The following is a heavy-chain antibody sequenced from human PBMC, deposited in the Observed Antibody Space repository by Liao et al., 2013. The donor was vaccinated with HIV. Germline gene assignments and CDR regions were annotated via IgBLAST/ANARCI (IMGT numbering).Heavy chain of an antibody. V-gene: IGHV4-30-4*01. CDR2: IDYSGTT. Sequence: QVQLQESGPGLVKPSQTLSLTCTVSRVSISSADYSWHWIRQPPGKGLEWIGYIDYSGTTYYNPSLKSRVTISVDTSKNQFSLKLGSVTAADTAVYYCARAGAHIVVRPAAMKYDYYYYMDVWGKGTTVTVSS. CDR1: RVSISSADYS. CDR3: ARAGAHIVVRPAAMKYDYYYYMDV. J-gene: IGHJ6*03. D-gene: IGHD2-2*01.